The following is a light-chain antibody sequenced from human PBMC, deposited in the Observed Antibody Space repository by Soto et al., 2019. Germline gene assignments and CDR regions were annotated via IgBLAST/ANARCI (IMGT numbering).Light chain of an antibody. J-gene: IGKJ1*01. CDR2: DAS. CDR3: QQRTDRPPWT. V-gene: IGKV3-11*01. CDR1: QSIGLA. Sequence: IVLTQTPDTLSVSPGERATLSCRASQSIGLAIAWYQHKPGQARRLLMFDASRRATGIPARFRGSGSGTDFTLSISSLEPEDFAVYYRQQRTDRPPWTFGQGTKVDI.